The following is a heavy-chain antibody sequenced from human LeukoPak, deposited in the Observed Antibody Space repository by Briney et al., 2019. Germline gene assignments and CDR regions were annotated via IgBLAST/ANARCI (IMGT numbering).Heavy chain of an antibody. CDR3: ARDLLIGPSTAMATDVGMDV. CDR2: INPSGGST. CDR1: GYTFTSYY. Sequence: ASVKVSCKASGYTFTSYYMHWVRQAPGQGLEWMGIINPSGGSTSYAQKFQGRVTMTRDTSTSTVYMELSSLRSEDTAVYYCARDLLIGPSTAMATDVGMDVWGKGTTVTVSS. D-gene: IGHD5-18*01. V-gene: IGHV1-46*01. J-gene: IGHJ6*04.